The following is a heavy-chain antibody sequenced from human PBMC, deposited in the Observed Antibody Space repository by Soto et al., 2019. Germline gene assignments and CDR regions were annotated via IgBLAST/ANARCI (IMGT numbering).Heavy chain of an antibody. CDR3: ARGKYCSGGSCERFDP. D-gene: IGHD2-15*01. Sequence: QVQLQESGPGLGQPSETLSLTCTVSDGSISTYFWTWIRQPPGKGLEWIGHIYHSGTADYNPSLKSRVAMSVDTSKNQFYLNLTSVTAADTATYYCARGKYCSGGSCERFDPWGQGALVTVSS. CDR1: DGSISTYF. V-gene: IGHV4-59*01. J-gene: IGHJ5*02. CDR2: IYHSGTA.